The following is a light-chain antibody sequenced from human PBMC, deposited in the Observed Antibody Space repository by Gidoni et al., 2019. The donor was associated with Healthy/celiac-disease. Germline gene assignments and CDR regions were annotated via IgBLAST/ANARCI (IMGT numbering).Light chain of an antibody. V-gene: IGKV1-33*01. CDR3: QQYDNLPLT. J-gene: IGKJ4*01. CDR1: QDISNY. Sequence: DIQMTQSPSSLSASVGDRVTITCQASQDISNYLNWYQQKPGKAPKLLIYDASNLETGVPSRFCGSGSGTDFTFTISSLQPEDIATYYCQQYDNLPLTFGGGTKVETK. CDR2: DAS.